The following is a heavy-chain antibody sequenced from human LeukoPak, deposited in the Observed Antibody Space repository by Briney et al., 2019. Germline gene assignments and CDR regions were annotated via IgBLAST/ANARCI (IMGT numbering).Heavy chain of an antibody. CDR3: ARGTHSSSPIPLDY. V-gene: IGHV4-59*01. CDR2: IYYSGST. Sequence: SETLSLTCTVSGVSISSYFWSWIRQPPGKGLEWIGYIYYSGSTNYNPSLKSRVTMSVDTSKNQFSLKLSSVTAADTAVYYCARGTHSSSPIPLDYWGQGTLVTVSS. D-gene: IGHD6-6*01. CDR1: GVSISSYF. J-gene: IGHJ4*02.